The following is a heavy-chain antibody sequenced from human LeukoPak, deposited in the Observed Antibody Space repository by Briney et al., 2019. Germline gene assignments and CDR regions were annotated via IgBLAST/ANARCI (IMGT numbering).Heavy chain of an antibody. Sequence: GGSLRLSCATSGFIFSTYALSGVRQAPGKGLEWASSISGSGGSTYHADSVKARFTISRDSSKNTLYLQMNSLRAEDTAIYYCARVIRAAPGKGYFDYWGQGTLVTVSS. CDR3: ARVIRAAPGKGYFDY. D-gene: IGHD6-13*01. J-gene: IGHJ4*02. CDR1: GFIFSTYA. V-gene: IGHV3-23*01. CDR2: ISGSGGST.